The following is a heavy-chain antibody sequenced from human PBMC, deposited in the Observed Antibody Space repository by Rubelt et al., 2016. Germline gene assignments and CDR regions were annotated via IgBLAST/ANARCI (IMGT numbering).Heavy chain of an antibody. CDR3: ARAVAATYYYCGMDV. J-gene: IGHJ6*02. Sequence: QVQLQQWGAGLLKPSETLSLTCAVYGGSFSGYYWSWIRQPPGKGLEWIGEINHSGSTNYNPSLKSRVTISVDTSKNQFSLKLSSVTAADTAVYYCARAVAATYYYCGMDVWGQGTTVTVSS. CDR1: GGSFSGYY. D-gene: IGHD1-26*01. CDR2: INHSGST. V-gene: IGHV4-34*01.